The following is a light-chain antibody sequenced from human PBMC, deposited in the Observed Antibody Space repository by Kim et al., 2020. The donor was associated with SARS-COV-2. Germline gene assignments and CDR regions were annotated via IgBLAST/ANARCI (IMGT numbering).Light chain of an antibody. Sequence: PGERATLSCRASQSVSSSYLAWYQQKPGQAPRLLINGAFSRATGIPDRFSGSGSGTDFTLTITRLETEDFAVYFCQQFGVTRWMFGEGTKV. CDR1: QSVSSSY. CDR2: GAF. CDR3: QQFGVTRWM. J-gene: IGKJ1*01. V-gene: IGKV3-20*01.